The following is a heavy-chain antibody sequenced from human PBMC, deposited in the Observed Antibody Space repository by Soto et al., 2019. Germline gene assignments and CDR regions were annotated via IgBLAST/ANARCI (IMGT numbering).Heavy chain of an antibody. V-gene: IGHV3-21*01. Sequence: GGSLGLSCAASGFTFSSYGMNWVRQAPGKGLEWVSSISSSSSYIYYADSVKGRFTISRDNAKNSLYLQMNSLRAEDTAVYYCAPRRPDAFEIWGQGTMVTVSS. CDR1: GFTFSSYG. CDR2: ISSSSSYI. J-gene: IGHJ3*02. CDR3: APRRPDAFEI.